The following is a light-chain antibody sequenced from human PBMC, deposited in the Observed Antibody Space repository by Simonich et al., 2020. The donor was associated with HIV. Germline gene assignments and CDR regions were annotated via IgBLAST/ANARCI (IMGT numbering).Light chain of an antibody. V-gene: IGKV3-15*01. Sequence: EIVMTQSPATLSVSPGERVTLSCRASQSVSSNLAWYLQKPGQAPRLFIYGASIRATGIPARFSGSGSGTEFTLTISSMQSEDFAVYSCQQYNDWPTFGGGTKVEIK. CDR3: QQYNDWPT. J-gene: IGKJ4*01. CDR1: QSVSSN. CDR2: GAS.